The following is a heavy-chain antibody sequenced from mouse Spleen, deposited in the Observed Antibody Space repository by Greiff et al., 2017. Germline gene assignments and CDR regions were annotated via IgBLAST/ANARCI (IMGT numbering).Heavy chain of an antibody. CDR1: GFTFSDYY. Sequence: DVKLVESEGGLVQPGSSMKLSCTASGFTFSDYYMAWVRQVPEKGLEWVANINYDGSSTYYLDSLKSRFIISRDNAKNILYLQMSSLKSEDTATYYCARVAYDYDAYYFDYWGQGTTLTVSS. CDR2: INYDGSST. V-gene: IGHV5-16*01. CDR3: ARVAYDYDAYYFDY. J-gene: IGHJ2*01. D-gene: IGHD2-4*01.